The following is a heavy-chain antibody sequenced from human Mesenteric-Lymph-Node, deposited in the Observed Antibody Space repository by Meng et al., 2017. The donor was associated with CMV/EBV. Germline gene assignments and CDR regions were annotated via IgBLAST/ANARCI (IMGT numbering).Heavy chain of an antibody. V-gene: IGHV3-74*01. Sequence: GGSLRLSCAASGFTFSSYWMHWVRQAPGKGLVWVSRINSDGSSTSYADSVKGRFTISRDNAQKSLYLQMDSLRAEDTAVYYCVRWGVSWGIDYWGQGTLVTVSS. D-gene: IGHD3-10*01. CDR3: VRWGVSWGIDY. J-gene: IGHJ4*02. CDR1: GFTFSSYW. CDR2: INSDGSST.